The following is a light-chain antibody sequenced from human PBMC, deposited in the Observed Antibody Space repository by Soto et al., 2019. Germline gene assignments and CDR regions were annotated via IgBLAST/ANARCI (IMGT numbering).Light chain of an antibody. Sequence: EIVLTQSPGTLSLFPWERAPLSXWASQTVSSKLAWYQQKPGQAPRLLIYGASTRATGIPARFSGSGSGTEFTLTISSLQSEDFAIYYCQQYNHWPPITFGQGTRLEIK. CDR3: QQYNHWPPIT. CDR1: QTVSSK. V-gene: IGKV3-15*01. J-gene: IGKJ5*01. CDR2: GAS.